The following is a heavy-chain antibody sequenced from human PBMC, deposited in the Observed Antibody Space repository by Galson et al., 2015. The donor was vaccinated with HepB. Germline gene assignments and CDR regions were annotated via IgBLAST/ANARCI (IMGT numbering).Heavy chain of an antibody. CDR3: ASQVRDYYDSSWYYQV. D-gene: IGHD3-22*01. CDR2: ISDSSSYI. Sequence: SLRLSCAASGFTFSGYSMNWVRQAPGKGLEWVSSISDSSSYIYYADSVKGRFTISRDNARNSLYLQMNSLRAEDTAVYYCASQVRDYYDSSWYYQVWGQGTTVTVSS. J-gene: IGHJ6*02. V-gene: IGHV3-21*01. CDR1: GFTFSGYS.